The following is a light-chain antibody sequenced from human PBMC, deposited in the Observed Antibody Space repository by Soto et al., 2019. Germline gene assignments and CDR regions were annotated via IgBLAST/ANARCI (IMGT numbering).Light chain of an antibody. J-gene: IGKJ1*01. V-gene: IGKV1-8*01. CDR2: AAS. CDR1: QGISSY. Sequence: AIRMTQSPSSFSASTGDRVTITCRASQGISSYLAWYQQKPGKAPKLLIYAASTLQSGVPSRFSGSGSGTDFTLTISCLPSEDFATYYCQQYYSYPLTFGQGTKVEI. CDR3: QQYYSYPLT.